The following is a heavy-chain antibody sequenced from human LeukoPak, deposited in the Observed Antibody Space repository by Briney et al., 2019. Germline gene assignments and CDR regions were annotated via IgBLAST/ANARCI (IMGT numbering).Heavy chain of an antibody. D-gene: IGHD3-3*01. J-gene: IGHJ4*02. Sequence: GGSLRLSCAASGFDLSSNWMHWVRHAPGQGLVWVSRIKGDGISTNYADSVKGRFTTSRDIAKNTLYLQMNSLRAEDTGVYYCAKDHYWSIDYWGRGTLVTVSS. CDR3: AKDHYWSIDY. V-gene: IGHV3-74*01. CDR1: GFDLSSNW. CDR2: IKGDGIST.